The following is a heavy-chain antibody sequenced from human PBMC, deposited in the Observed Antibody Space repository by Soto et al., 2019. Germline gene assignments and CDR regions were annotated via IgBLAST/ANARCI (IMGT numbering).Heavy chain of an antibody. D-gene: IGHD6-19*01. CDR2: IYYNGNA. J-gene: IGHJ4*02. V-gene: IGHV4-39*01. Sequence: SETLSLTCSVSGGSFSSTIYYWACLRQSPGKGLEWIGSIYYNGNAFYNPSLKSRVTISVDSSKSQFSLKVPSVTAADTAVYYCARHMRAVASPLGYWGQGALVTVSS. CDR3: ARHMRAVASPLGY. CDR1: GGSFSSTIYY.